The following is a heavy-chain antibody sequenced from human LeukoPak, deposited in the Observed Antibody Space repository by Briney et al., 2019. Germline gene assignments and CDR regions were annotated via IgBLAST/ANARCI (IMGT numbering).Heavy chain of an antibody. V-gene: IGHV3-74*01. CDR3: ARGFGYDNILTY. CDR2: INSDGSST. Sequence: GGSLRLSCAASGFSFSSYWMHWVRQAPGKGLVWVSRINSDGSSTSYADSVKGRFTISRDNAKNTLYLQMNSLRAEDTAVYYCARGFGYDNILTYWGQGTPVTVSS. CDR1: GFSFSSYW. J-gene: IGHJ4*02. D-gene: IGHD5-12*01.